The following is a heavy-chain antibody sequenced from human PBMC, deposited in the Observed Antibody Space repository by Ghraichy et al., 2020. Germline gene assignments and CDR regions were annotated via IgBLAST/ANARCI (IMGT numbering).Heavy chain of an antibody. CDR2: ISWNSGSI. V-gene: IGHV3-9*01. Sequence: LRLSCAASGFTFDDYAMHWVRQAPGKGLEWVSGISWNSGSIGYADSVKGRFTISRDNAKNSLYLQMNSLRAEDTALYYCAKDRGYSYAFDAFDIWGQGTMVTVSS. D-gene: IGHD5-18*01. CDR3: AKDRGYSYAFDAFDI. J-gene: IGHJ3*02. CDR1: GFTFDDYA.